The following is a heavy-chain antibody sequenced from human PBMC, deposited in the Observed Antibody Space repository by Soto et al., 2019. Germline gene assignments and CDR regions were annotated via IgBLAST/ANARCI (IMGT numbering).Heavy chain of an antibody. CDR2: ISYSGST. J-gene: IGHJ3*02. CDR3: ARTSIFGVVLNAFDI. V-gene: IGHV4-31*03. CDR1: GGSFSGGGYY. D-gene: IGHD3-3*01. Sequence: SETLSLTCTGSGGSFSGGGYYWSWIRQHPGKGLEWMGYISYSGSTKYKPSLQSRITISVETSKNQFSLRLTSVTAADTAIYFCARTSIFGVVLNAFDIWGQGTLVTVSS.